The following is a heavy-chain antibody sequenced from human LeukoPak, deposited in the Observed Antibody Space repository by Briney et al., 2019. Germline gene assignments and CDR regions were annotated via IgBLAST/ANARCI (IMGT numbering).Heavy chain of an antibody. D-gene: IGHD6-19*01. J-gene: IGHJ5*02. CDR2: IYYNGGT. Sequence: PSETLSLTCIVSGGSINGYYWSWIRQPPGKGLEWIGYIYYNGGTNYNPSLKSRVTISVDTSKNQLSLKLSSVTAADTAVYYCARLHSSAYFEEFDPWGQGTLVTVSS. CDR3: ARLHSSAYFEEFDP. CDR1: GGSINGYY. V-gene: IGHV4-59*01.